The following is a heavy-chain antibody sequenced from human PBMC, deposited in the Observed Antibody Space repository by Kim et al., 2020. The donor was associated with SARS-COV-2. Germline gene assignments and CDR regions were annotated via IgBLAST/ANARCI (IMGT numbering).Heavy chain of an antibody. V-gene: IGHV3-53*01. Sequence: GGSLRLSCAASGFTVSSNYMSWVRQAPGKGLEWVSVIYSGGSTYYADSVKGRFTISRDNSKNTLYLQMNSLRAKDTAVYYCARETGSSGYYYYGMDVWGQGTTVTVSS. CDR2: IYSGGST. CDR3: ARETGSSGYYYYGMDV. J-gene: IGHJ6*02. D-gene: IGHD3-22*01. CDR1: GFTVSSNY.